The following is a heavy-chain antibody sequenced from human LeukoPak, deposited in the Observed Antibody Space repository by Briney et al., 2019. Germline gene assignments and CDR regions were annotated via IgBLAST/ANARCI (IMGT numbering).Heavy chain of an antibody. Sequence: PGGSLRLSCAASGFTFSSYGMHWVRQAPGKGLEWVAVIWYVGSNKYYADSVKGRFTISRDNSKNTLYLQMNSLRAEDTAVYYCAREEGAAAGTPFDPWGQGTLVTVSS. CDR2: IWYVGSNK. J-gene: IGHJ5*02. CDR3: AREEGAAAGTPFDP. V-gene: IGHV3-33*01. D-gene: IGHD6-13*01. CDR1: GFTFSSYG.